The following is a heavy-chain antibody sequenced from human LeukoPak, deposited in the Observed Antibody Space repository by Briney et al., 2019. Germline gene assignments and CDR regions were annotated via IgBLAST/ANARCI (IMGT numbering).Heavy chain of an antibody. J-gene: IGHJ4*02. D-gene: IGHD5-12*01. CDR1: GFPFSSYG. CDR3: AREPGDSGYDNFVY. CDR2: ISDSGGST. V-gene: IGHV3-64D*09. Sequence: PGGSLRLSCSASGFPFSSYGMHWVRQAPGPGLEYVSAISDSGGSTYYADSAKGRFTISRDNSKNTLYPHTRSRRAEDTAVYYWAREPGDSGYDNFVYRGQGTPVTASS.